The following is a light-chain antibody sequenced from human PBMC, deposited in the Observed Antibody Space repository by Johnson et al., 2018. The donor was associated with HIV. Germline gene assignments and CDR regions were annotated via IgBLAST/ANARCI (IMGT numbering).Light chain of an antibody. CDR3: ATWDSSLNPHYV. V-gene: IGLV1-51*02. CDR2: EKN. CDR1: SSNIGNNY. Sequence: QSVLTQPPSVSAAPGQKVTISCSGSSSNIGNNYVSWYQQVPGTAPKLLIYEKNKRPSGIPDRFSASKSGTSATLGITGLQTGDEADYYCATWDSSLNPHYVFGTGTKVTVL. J-gene: IGLJ1*01.